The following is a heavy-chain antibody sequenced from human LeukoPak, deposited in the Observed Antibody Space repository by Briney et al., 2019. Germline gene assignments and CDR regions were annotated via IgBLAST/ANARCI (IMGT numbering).Heavy chain of an antibody. V-gene: IGHV1-2*02. CDR3: ARGESWFGELLYYYYYGMDV. CDR1: GYTFTGYY. CDR2: INPNSGGT. J-gene: IGHJ6*02. D-gene: IGHD3-10*01. Sequence: ASVKVSCKASGYTFTGYYMHWVRQAPGQGLEWMGWINPNSGGTNYVQKFQGRVTMTRDTSISTAYMELSRLRSDDTAVYYCARGESWFGELLYYYYYGMDVWGQGTTVTVSS.